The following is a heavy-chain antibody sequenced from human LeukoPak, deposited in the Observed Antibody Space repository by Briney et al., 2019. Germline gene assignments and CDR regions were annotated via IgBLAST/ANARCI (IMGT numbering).Heavy chain of an antibody. D-gene: IGHD3-3*01. Sequence: GASVKVSCKASGYTFTGYYMHWVRQAPGQGLEWMGWINPNSGNTGYAQKFQGRVTMTRNTSISTAYMELSSLRSEDTAVYYCSRAPLRFLEWLFRHDAFDIWGQGTMVTVSS. CDR3: SRAPLRFLEWLFRHDAFDI. CDR1: GYTFTGYY. CDR2: INPNSGNT. V-gene: IGHV1-8*02. J-gene: IGHJ3*02.